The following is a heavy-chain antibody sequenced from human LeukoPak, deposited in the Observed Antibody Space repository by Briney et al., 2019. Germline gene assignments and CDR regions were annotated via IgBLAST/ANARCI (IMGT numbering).Heavy chain of an antibody. D-gene: IGHD2/OR15-2a*01. CDR3: TRSIHSNYSDY. CDR1: GDSVSSNSAA. CDR2: TYYRSKWNN. Sequence: SQTLSLTCAISGDSVSSNSAAWNWTRQSPSRGLEWLGRTYYRSKWNNDYAVSVKSRITINPDTSKNQFSLQLNSVTPEDTAIYYCTRSIHSNYSDYWGQGTLVTVSS. J-gene: IGHJ4*02. V-gene: IGHV6-1*01.